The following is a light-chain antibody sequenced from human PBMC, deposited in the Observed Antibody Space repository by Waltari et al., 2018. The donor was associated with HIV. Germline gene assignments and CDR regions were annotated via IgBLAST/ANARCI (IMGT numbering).Light chain of an antibody. V-gene: IGLV1-47*01. CDR3: AAWDDSLSGYV. CDR2: RNN. CDR1: RSNIGSPN. Sequence: QSVLTKPPSASGTPGQRVTISCSGRRSNIGSPNVYWYQQPPGTAPTLLIYRNNQRPSGVPDRFSGSKSGTSASLSISGLRSEDEADYYCAAWDDSLSGYVFGTGTKVTVL. J-gene: IGLJ1*01.